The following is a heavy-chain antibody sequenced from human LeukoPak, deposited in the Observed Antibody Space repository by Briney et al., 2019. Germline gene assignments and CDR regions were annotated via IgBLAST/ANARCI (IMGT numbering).Heavy chain of an antibody. Sequence: PGRSLRLSCAAPGFTFSSYAMHLVRQAPGKGLEWVAVISYDGSNKYYADSVKGRFTISRDNSKNMLYLQMNSLRPEDTAVYYCAKVGGDSWGQGTLVTVSS. J-gene: IGHJ4*02. V-gene: IGHV3-30*18. D-gene: IGHD1-26*01. CDR2: ISYDGSNK. CDR3: AKVGGDS. CDR1: GFTFSSYA.